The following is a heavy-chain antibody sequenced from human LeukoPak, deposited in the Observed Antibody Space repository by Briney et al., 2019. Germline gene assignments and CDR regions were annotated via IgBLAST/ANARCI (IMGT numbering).Heavy chain of an antibody. D-gene: IGHD2-2*01. CDR1: GGSFSGYY. V-gene: IGHV4-34*01. CDR3: AQTEDIVVVPAAMRCYYMDV. CDR2: INHSGST. J-gene: IGHJ6*03. Sequence: SETLSLTCPVYGGSFSGYYWSWIRQPPGKGLEWIGEINHSGSTNYNPSLKSRVTISVDTSKNQFSLKLSSVTAADTAVYYYAQTEDIVVVPAAMRCYYMDVWGKGTTVTVSS.